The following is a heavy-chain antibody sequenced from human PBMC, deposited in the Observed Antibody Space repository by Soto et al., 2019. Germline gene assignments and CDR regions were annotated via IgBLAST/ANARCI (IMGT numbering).Heavy chain of an antibody. CDR2: IYFNGNT. D-gene: IGHD3-16*01. CDR1: AASFSKYY. J-gene: IGHJ4*02. V-gene: IGHV4-59*01. Sequence: SETLSLTCTVFAASFSKYYWTWIRQPPGKGLEWIGYIYFNGNTKYNPSLEGRLTISIDTSKKEFSLKLTSVTAADAAVYYCASVTFGGIVLAHWGQGTLVTVS. CDR3: ASVTFGGIVLAH.